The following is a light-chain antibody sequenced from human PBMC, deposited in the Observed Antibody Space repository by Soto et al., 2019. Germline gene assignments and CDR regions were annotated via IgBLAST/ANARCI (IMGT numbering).Light chain of an antibody. CDR1: QNIRNW. CDR3: QHYNSYSSGT. J-gene: IGKJ1*01. V-gene: IGKV1-5*03. Sequence: DIQMTHSPSTLSASVGDRVTITCRASQNIRNWLAWYQQKPGKAPKLLIYLASSLESGVPSRFSGSGSGTEFTLTISSLQPDDFAIYYCQHYNSYSSGTFGQGTKVDIK. CDR2: LAS.